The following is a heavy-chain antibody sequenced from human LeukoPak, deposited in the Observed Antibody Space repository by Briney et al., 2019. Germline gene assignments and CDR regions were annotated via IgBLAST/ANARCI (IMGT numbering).Heavy chain of an antibody. V-gene: IGHV3-30*02. CDR3: AKVATYYYDSSGYYFDS. CDR2: IRYNGSNN. J-gene: IGHJ4*02. CDR1: GLTFSNYG. Sequence: GGSLRLSCAASGLTFSNYGMHWVRQAPGKGLEWVAFIRYNGSNNYYADSVKGRFTNSRDNSKNTLYLQMNSLRAEDTAVYYCAKVATYYYDSSGYYFDSWGQGTLVTVSS. D-gene: IGHD3-22*01.